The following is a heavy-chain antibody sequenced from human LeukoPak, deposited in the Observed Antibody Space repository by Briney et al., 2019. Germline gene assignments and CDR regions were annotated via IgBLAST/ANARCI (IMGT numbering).Heavy chain of an antibody. CDR1: GGSISSYY. CDR2: IYYSGST. Sequence: PSETLSLTCTVSGGSISSYYWSWIRRPPGKGLEWIGYIYYSGSTNYNPSLKSRVTISVDTSKNQFSLKLSSVTAADTAVYYCARGDSSSWSFYYFDYWGQGTLVTVSS. V-gene: IGHV4-59*01. J-gene: IGHJ4*02. D-gene: IGHD6-13*01. CDR3: ARGDSSSWSFYYFDY.